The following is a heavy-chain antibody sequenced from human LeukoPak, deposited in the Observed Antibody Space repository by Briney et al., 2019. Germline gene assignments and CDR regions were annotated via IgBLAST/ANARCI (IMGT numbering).Heavy chain of an antibody. D-gene: IGHD5-12*01. CDR3: ARGRLPDY. CDR2: INHSGST. CDR1: GGSLSGYY. J-gene: IGHJ4*02. V-gene: IGHV4-34*01. Sequence: PSETLSLTCAVYGGSLSGYYWSWIRQPPGKGLEWIGEINHSGSTNYNPSLKSRVTISVDTSKNQFSLKLSSVTAADTAVYYCARGRLPDYWGQGTLVTVSS.